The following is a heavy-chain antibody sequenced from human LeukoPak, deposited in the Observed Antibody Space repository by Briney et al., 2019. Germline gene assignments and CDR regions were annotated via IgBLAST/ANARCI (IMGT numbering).Heavy chain of an antibody. J-gene: IGHJ4*02. D-gene: IGHD3-10*01. CDR1: GGSISTYY. CDR2: IKTSGST. Sequence: SETLSLTCTVSGGSISTYYWSWIRQPVGKGLEWIGHIKTSGSTHYNPSLRSRITMSVDTSKNQFSLNLSSVTAADTAVYYCAKVAKYYYGSETYFFFEDWGQGTLVTVSS. CDR3: AKVAKYYYGSETYFFFED. V-gene: IGHV4-4*07.